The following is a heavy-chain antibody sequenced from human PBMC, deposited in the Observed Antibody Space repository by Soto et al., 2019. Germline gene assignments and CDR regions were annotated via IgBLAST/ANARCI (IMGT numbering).Heavy chain of an antibody. D-gene: IGHD2-2*01. CDR1: GGTFSSYA. CDR2: IIPIFGTA. V-gene: IGHV1-69*12. Sequence: QVQLVQSGAEVKKPGSSVKVSCKASGGTFSSYAISWVRQAPGQGLEWMGGIIPIFGTANYAQKFQGRVTITADESTSTAYMELSSLSSEDTAVYYCARDSYCISTSCYSRVHYYYYGMDVWGQGTTVTVSS. J-gene: IGHJ6*02. CDR3: ARDSYCISTSCYSRVHYYYYGMDV.